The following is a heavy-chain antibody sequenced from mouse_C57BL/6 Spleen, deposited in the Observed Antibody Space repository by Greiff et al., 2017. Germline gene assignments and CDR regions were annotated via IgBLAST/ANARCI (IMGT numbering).Heavy chain of an antibody. J-gene: IGHJ2*01. D-gene: IGHD1-1*01. CDR2: ISGGGGNT. Sequence: DVKLVESGGGLVKPGGSLKLSCAASGFTFSSYTMSWVRQTPEKRLEWVATISGGGGNTYYPDSVKGRFTISRDNAKNTLYLQMSSLRSEDTALYYCARQITTVVATDYFDYWGQGTTLTVSS. CDR3: ARQITTVVATDYFDY. CDR1: GFTFSSYT. V-gene: IGHV5-9*01.